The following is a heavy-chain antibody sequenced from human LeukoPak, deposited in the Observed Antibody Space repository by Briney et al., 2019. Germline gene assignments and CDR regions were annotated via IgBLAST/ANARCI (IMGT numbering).Heavy chain of an antibody. CDR1: GFTVSSNY. V-gene: IGHV3-66*01. J-gene: IGHJ4*02. D-gene: IGHD1-14*01. CDR3: ARDRETGIFDY. Sequence: GGSLRLSCAASGFTVSSNYMSWVRQAPGKGLEWVSVIYSGGSTYYADPVKGRFTISRDNSKNTLYLQMNSLRAEDTAVYHCARDRETGIFDYWGQGTLVTVSS. CDR2: IYSGGST.